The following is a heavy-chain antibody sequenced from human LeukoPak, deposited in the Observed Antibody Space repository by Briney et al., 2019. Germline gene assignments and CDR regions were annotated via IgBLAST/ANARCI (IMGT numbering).Heavy chain of an antibody. Sequence: PSETLSLTCAIYGGSFNAYYWSWVRQSPGEGLEWIGSIYYSGSTYYNPSLKSRVTISVDTSKNQFSLKLSSVTAADTAVYYCLLYLITMIDLGYWGQGTLVTVSS. CDR3: LLYLITMIDLGY. J-gene: IGHJ4*02. V-gene: IGHV4-59*05. CDR2: IYYSGST. CDR1: GGSFNAYY. D-gene: IGHD3-22*01.